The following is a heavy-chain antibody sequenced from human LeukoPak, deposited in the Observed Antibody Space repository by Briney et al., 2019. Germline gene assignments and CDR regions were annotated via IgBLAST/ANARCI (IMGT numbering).Heavy chain of an antibody. CDR3: AKHKGRYQLLSTEVDL. Sequence: GASVKVSCKASGYTFTGYYMHWVRQAPGQGLEWMGWINPNSGGTNYAQKFQGRVTMTRDTSISTAYMELSSLRAEDTAVYYCAKHKGRYQLLSTEVDLWGRGTLVTVSS. CDR1: GYTFTGYY. V-gene: IGHV1-2*02. J-gene: IGHJ2*01. CDR2: INPNSGGT. D-gene: IGHD2-2*01.